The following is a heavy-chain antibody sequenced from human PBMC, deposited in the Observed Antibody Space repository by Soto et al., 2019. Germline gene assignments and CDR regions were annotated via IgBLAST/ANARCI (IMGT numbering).Heavy chain of an antibody. CDR2: IYYSGST. CDR3: ARERGYSYGSHYFDY. V-gene: IGHV4-30-4*01. D-gene: IGHD5-18*01. J-gene: IGHJ4*02. Sequence: SETLSLTCTVSGGSISSGDYYWSWIRQPPGKGLEWIGYIYYSGSTYYNPSLKSRVTISVDTSKNQFSLKLSSVTAADTAVYYCARERGYSYGSHYFDYWGQGTLVTVSS. CDR1: GGSISSGDYY.